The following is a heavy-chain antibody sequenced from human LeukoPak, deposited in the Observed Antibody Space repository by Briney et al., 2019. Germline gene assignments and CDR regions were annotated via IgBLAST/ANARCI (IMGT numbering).Heavy chain of an antibody. CDR2: ISYDGSNK. J-gene: IGHJ6*02. V-gene: IGHV3-30-3*01. Sequence: GGSLRLSCAASGFTFSSYAMHWVRQAPGKGLEWVAVISYDGSNKYYADSVKGRFTISRDNSKNTLYLQMNSLRAGDTAVYYCALWGPSGMDVWGQGTTVTVSS. D-gene: IGHD3-10*01. CDR3: ALWGPSGMDV. CDR1: GFTFSSYA.